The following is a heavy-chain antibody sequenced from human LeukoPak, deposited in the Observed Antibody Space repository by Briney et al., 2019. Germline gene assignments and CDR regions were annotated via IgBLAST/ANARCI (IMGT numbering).Heavy chain of an antibody. D-gene: IGHD3-3*01. Sequence: GGSLRLSCAASGFTFSSYGMHWVRQAPGKGLEWVAFIRYDGSNKYYADSVKGRFTISRDNSKNTLYLQMNSLRAEDTAVYYCAKVAVTIFGALDCWGQGTLVPVSS. CDR3: AKVAVTIFGALDC. CDR2: IRYDGSNK. J-gene: IGHJ4*02. V-gene: IGHV3-30*02. CDR1: GFTFSSYG.